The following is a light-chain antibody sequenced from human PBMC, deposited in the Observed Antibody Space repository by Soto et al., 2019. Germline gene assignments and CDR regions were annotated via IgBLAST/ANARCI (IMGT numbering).Light chain of an antibody. CDR2: NNN. Sequence: QSVLTQPPSASGTPGQRVTISCSGSSSNIGSNTVNWYQQLPGTAPKLLIYNNNQRPSGVPDRFSGSKSGTSGSLAISGLQSEDEADYYCAACDDSPIGYVFGTGTKLTVL. CDR1: SSNIGSNT. V-gene: IGLV1-44*01. J-gene: IGLJ1*01. CDR3: AACDDSPIGYV.